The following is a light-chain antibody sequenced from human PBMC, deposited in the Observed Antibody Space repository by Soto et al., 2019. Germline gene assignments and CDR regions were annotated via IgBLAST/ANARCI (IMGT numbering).Light chain of an antibody. V-gene: IGKV3-11*01. J-gene: IGKJ4*01. Sequence: EIVLTQSPATLSLSPGERATLSCRASQSVSSYLVWYQQKPGQVPRLLIYDASNRATGIPARFGGSGSGTDFTLTISSLEPEDSAVYYCQQRSHWPSTFGGGTKVEIK. CDR2: DAS. CDR1: QSVSSY. CDR3: QQRSHWPST.